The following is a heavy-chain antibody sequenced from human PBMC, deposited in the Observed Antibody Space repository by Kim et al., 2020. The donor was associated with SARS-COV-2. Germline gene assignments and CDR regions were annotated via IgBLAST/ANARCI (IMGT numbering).Heavy chain of an antibody. Sequence: SETLSLTCAVSGGSISSSNWWSWVRQPPGKGLEWIGEIYHSGSTNYNPSLKSRVTISVDKSKNQFSLKLSSVTAADTAVYYCARDCHYDILTGYPYYFDYWGQGTLVTVSS. D-gene: IGHD3-9*01. V-gene: IGHV4-4*02. CDR1: GGSISSSNW. CDR2: IYHSGST. J-gene: IGHJ4*02. CDR3: ARDCHYDILTGYPYYFDY.